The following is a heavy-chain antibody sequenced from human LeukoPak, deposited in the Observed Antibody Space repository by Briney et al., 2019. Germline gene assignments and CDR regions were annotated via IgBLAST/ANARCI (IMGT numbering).Heavy chain of an antibody. CDR1: GGTFSSYA. CDR3: ARDRSIAARLDAFDI. J-gene: IGHJ3*02. V-gene: IGHV1-69*05. CDR2: IIPIFGTA. D-gene: IGHD6-6*01. Sequence: GSSVKVSCKASGGTFSSYAISWVRQAPGQGLEWMGGIIPIFGTANYAQKFQGRVTITTDESTSTAYMELSSLRSEDTAVYYCARDRSIAARLDAFDIWGQGTMVTVSS.